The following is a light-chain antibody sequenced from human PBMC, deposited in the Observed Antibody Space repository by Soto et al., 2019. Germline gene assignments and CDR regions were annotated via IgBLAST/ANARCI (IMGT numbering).Light chain of an antibody. CDR3: QQYYSYPRT. CDR1: QGISSY. Sequence: AIRMTQSPSSLSAATGHRITITCRASQGISSYLAWYQQKPGKAPKLLIYAASTLQSGVTSRFSGSGSGTDFTLTISCLQSEDFATYYCQQYYSYPRTFGQGTKVDIK. CDR2: AAS. J-gene: IGKJ1*01. V-gene: IGKV1-8*01.